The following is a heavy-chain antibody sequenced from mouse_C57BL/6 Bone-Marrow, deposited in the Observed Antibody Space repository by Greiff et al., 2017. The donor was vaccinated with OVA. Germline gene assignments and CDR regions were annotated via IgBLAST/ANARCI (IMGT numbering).Heavy chain of an antibody. CDR2: ITYDGSN. Sequence: EVQLLESGPGLVKPSQSLSLTCSVTGYSITSGYYWNWIRQFPGNQLEWMGYITYDGSNTYNPSLKTRISITRDTSKNQFFLELNSVTTEDTATDYCARENYYGTHYWGQGTTLTVSS. D-gene: IGHD1-1*01. V-gene: IGHV3-6*01. CDR3: ARENYYGTHY. J-gene: IGHJ2*01. CDR1: GYSITSGYY.